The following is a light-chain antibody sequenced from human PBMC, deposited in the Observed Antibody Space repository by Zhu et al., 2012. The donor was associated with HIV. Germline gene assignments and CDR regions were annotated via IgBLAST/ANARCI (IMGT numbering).Light chain of an antibody. Sequence: GDSVTITCRASQTTHNLVAWYQKKPGEAPKLLISKTSTLQSGVSSRFSGSGSGKEFTLTISSLQPDDFATYYCQDCPETFGQGTKVEIK. V-gene: IGKV1-5*03. CDR2: KTS. CDR3: QDCPET. CDR1: QTTHNL. J-gene: IGKJ1*01.